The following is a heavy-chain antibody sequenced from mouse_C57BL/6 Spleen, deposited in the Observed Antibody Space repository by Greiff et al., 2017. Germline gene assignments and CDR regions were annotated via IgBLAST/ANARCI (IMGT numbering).Heavy chain of an antibody. CDR1: GYTFTSYT. CDR2: INPSSGYT. V-gene: IGHV1-4*01. J-gene: IGHJ2*01. D-gene: IGHD2-2*01. Sequence: QVQLQQSGAELARPGASVKMSCKASGYTFTSYTMHWVKQRPGQGLEWIGYINPSSGYTKYNQKIKDKATLTADKSSSTAYMQLSSLTSEDSAVYYCAAGGYPYYFDYWGQGTTLTVSS. CDR3: AAGGYPYYFDY.